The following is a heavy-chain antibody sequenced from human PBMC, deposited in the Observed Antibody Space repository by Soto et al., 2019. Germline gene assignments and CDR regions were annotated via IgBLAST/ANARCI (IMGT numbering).Heavy chain of an antibody. D-gene: IGHD4-17*01. J-gene: IGHJ4*02. V-gene: IGHV4-4*02. CDR1: GTSISSTYW. CDR2: IYHSGTT. CDR3: ARRYGPGFDY. Sequence: SETLSLTCVVSGTSISSTYWWTWVRQAPGKGLEWIGEIYHSGTTNYNPSLKSRVTISVDTSKNQFSLKLSSVTAADTAVYYCARRYGPGFDYWGQGTLVTVSS.